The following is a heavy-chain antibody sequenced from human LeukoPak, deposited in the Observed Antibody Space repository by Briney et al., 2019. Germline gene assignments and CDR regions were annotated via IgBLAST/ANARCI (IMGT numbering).Heavy chain of an antibody. CDR3: ARGQAWDSSGYYPEYFDY. CDR1: GGSISSGGYY. D-gene: IGHD3-22*01. J-gene: IGHJ4*02. CDR2: IYYSGST. Sequence: SQTLSLTCTVSGGSISSGGYYRSWIRQHPGKGLEWIGYIYYSGSTYYNPSLKSRVTISVDTSKNQFSLKLSSVTAADTAVYYCARGQAWDSSGYYPEYFDYWGQGTLVTVSS. V-gene: IGHV4-31*03.